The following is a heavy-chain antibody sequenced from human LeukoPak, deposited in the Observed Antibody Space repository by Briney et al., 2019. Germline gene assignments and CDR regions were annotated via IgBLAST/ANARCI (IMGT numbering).Heavy chain of an antibody. Sequence: ASVKVSCKASGGTFSSYAISWVRQAPGQGLEWMGGIIPIFGTANYAQKFQGRVTITADKSTSTAYMELSSLRSEDTAVYYCARDIIVLRDHLRPDYYYYYMDVWGKGTTVTVSS. CDR3: ARDIIVLRDHLRPDYYYYYMDV. J-gene: IGHJ6*03. D-gene: IGHD2-8*01. V-gene: IGHV1-69*06. CDR2: IIPIFGTA. CDR1: GGTFSSYA.